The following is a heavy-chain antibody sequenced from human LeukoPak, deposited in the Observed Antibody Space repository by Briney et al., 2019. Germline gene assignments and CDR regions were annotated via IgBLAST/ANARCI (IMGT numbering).Heavy chain of an antibody. J-gene: IGHJ3*02. D-gene: IGHD4-17*01. CDR2: IWYDGSKS. Sequence: GGSLRLSCSAAGFIFSSYGMHWVRQAPGKGLEWVALIWYDGSKSHHADSVKGRFTISRDNSKNTLYLQMNSLRAEDTAVYYCASMTTVTLDDAFDIWGQGTMVTVSS. V-gene: IGHV3-33*01. CDR1: GFIFSSYG. CDR3: ASMTTVTLDDAFDI.